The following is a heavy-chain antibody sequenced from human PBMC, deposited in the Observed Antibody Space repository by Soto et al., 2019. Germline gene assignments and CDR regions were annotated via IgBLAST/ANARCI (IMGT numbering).Heavy chain of an antibody. CDR3: ARAPRYYDSSGYFGY. Sequence: GASVKVSCKASGYTFTSYGISWVRQAPGQGLEWMGWISAYNGNTNYAQKLQGRVTMTTDTSTSTAYMELRSLRSDDTAVYYCARAPRYYDSSGYFGYWGQGTLVTVSS. V-gene: IGHV1-18*01. CDR1: GYTFTSYG. J-gene: IGHJ4*02. CDR2: ISAYNGNT. D-gene: IGHD3-22*01.